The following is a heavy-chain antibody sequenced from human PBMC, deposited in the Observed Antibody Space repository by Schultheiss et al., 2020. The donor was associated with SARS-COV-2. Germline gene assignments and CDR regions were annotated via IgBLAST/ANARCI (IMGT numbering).Heavy chain of an antibody. V-gene: IGHV4-4*02. J-gene: IGHJ4*02. CDR1: GGSISNGNW. CDR2: IYHSGST. Sequence: SETLSLTCAVSGGSISNGNWWSWVRQPPGKGLEWIGEIYHSGSTNFNPSLRSRVTMSVDKSKNQFSLKLSSVTAADTAIYYCARGDVGATRHFDYWGQGILVNVSS. D-gene: IGHD1-26*01. CDR3: ARGDVGATRHFDY.